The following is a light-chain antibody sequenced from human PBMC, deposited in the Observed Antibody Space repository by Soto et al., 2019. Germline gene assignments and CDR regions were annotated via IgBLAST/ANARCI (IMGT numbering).Light chain of an antibody. V-gene: IGLV2-14*03. Sequence: QSALTQPASVSGSLGQSITISCTGTSSDVGGYNYVSWYQQHPGKAPKLMIYNVNNRPSGVSNRFSGSKSGNTASLTISGLQAEDEADYYCSSYTRSSTWVFGGGTKLTVL. J-gene: IGLJ3*02. CDR1: SSDVGGYNY. CDR2: NVN. CDR3: SSYTRSSTWV.